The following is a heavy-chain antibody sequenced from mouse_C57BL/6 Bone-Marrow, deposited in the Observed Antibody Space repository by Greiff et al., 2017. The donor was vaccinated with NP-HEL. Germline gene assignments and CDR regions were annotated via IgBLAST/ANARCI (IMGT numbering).Heavy chain of an antibody. CDR1: GYTFTSYW. J-gene: IGHJ4*01. CDR2: IDPSDSYT. D-gene: IGHD2-4*01. V-gene: IGHV1-59*01. CDR3: ARYPIYYDYLYAMDY. Sequence: VQLQQPGAELVRPGTSVKLSCKASGYTFTSYWMHWVKQRPGPGLEWIGVIDPSDSYTNYNQKFKGKATLTVDTSSSTAYMQLSSLTSEDSAVYYCARYPIYYDYLYAMDYWGQGTSVTVSS.